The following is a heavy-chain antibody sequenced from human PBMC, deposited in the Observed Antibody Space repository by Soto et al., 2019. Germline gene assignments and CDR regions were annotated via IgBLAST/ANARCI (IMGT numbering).Heavy chain of an antibody. Sequence: ASVKVSCKASGYTFTSYSMHWVLQAPGQRLEWMGWINAGNGNTKYSQKFQGRVTITRDTSASTAYMELSSLRSEDTAVYYCARVSLGRRYYYGMDVWGQGTTVTVSS. CDR1: GYTFTSYS. D-gene: IGHD2-15*01. CDR3: ARVSLGRRYYYGMDV. V-gene: IGHV1-3*01. CDR2: INAGNGNT. J-gene: IGHJ6*02.